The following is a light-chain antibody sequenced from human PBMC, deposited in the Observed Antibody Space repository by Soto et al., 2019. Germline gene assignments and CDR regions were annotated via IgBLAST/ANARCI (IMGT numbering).Light chain of an antibody. V-gene: IGLV2-14*01. CDR3: NSYTTSTTLV. Sequence: QLVLTQPASVSGSPGQSITITCTGTSSDIGGYNYVSWYQHHPGRAPKLIIYDVSNRPSGVSNRISGSKSGNTASLTISGLQAEDEADYYCNSYTTSTTLVFGGGTKLTVL. CDR1: SSDIGGYNY. CDR2: DVS. J-gene: IGLJ2*01.